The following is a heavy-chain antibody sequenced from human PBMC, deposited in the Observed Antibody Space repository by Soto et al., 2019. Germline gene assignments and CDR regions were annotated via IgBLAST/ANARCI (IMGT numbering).Heavy chain of an antibody. Sequence: QVELVQSGPEVKTPGASVKVSCKTSGYDFTKYGVTWVRQAPGQGLEWVGWISIYNGNTKYGEKVQGRVTMTRDVSASTASMEVTGLSSDDTAIYYCARDDPDIVAIDFWGQGTPVTVSS. CDR3: ARDDPDIVAIDF. CDR2: ISIYNGNT. CDR1: GYDFTKYG. V-gene: IGHV1-18*01. J-gene: IGHJ4*02. D-gene: IGHD5-12*01.